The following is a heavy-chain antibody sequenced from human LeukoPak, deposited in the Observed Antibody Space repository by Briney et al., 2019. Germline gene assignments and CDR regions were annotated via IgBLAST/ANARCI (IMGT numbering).Heavy chain of an antibody. CDR2: IWYDGSNK. CDR1: GFTFSSYG. J-gene: IGHJ4*02. Sequence: GGSLRLSCAASGFTFSSYGMHWVRQAPGKGLEWVAVIWYDGSNKYYADSVKGRFTISRDNSKNTLYLQMNSLRAEDTAVYYCAKGSHYYDSSGYYPPRFDYWGQGTLVTVSS. CDR3: AKGSHYYDSSGYYPPRFDY. D-gene: IGHD3-22*01. V-gene: IGHV3-33*06.